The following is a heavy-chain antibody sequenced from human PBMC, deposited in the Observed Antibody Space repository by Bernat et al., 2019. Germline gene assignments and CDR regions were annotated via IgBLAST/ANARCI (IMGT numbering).Heavy chain of an antibody. CDR2: IGYDGSNK. J-gene: IGHJ6*03. CDR1: GFTFSSYG. D-gene: IGHD2-2*01. V-gene: IGHV3-33*01. Sequence: QVQLVESGGGVVQPGSSLRLSCAASGFTFSSYGMHWVRQAPGKGLEWVGVIGYDGSNKNYADSLKGRVTISGDNSKSTLYLQMNSLRAEDTAVYYCARDFGSCGSSTFYYYYYMDFWGKGTTVTVSS. CDR3: ARDFGSCGSSTFYYYYYMDF.